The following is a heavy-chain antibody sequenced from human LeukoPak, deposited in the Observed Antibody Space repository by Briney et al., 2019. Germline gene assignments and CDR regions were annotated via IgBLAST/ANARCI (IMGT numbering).Heavy chain of an antibody. J-gene: IGHJ4*02. CDR3: AEGGYDFWSGYQPDYIDY. V-gene: IGHV3-23*01. CDR2: ISGSGGST. D-gene: IGHD3-3*01. Sequence: PGGSLRLSCAASGFTFSSYAMSRVRQAPGKGLEWVSAISGSGGSTYYADSVKGRFTISRDNSKNTLYLQMNSLRAEDTAVYYCAEGGYDFWSGYQPDYIDYWGQGTLVTVSS. CDR1: GFTFSSYA.